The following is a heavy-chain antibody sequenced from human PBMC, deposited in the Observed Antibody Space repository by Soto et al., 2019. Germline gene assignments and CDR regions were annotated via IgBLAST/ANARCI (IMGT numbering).Heavy chain of an antibody. CDR3: ASEKLAVLRGVLDY. Sequence: QVQLVESGGGVVQPGRSLRLSCEASGFTFSNYVITWVRQAPGKGREWVAIISYDGSNKYYADSVKGRFTISRDNSKNTLYLQMNSLRAEDTAVYYCASEKLAVLRGVLDYWGQGTLVTVSS. J-gene: IGHJ4*02. D-gene: IGHD2-8*02. CDR2: ISYDGSNK. CDR1: GFTFSNYV. V-gene: IGHV3-30-3*01.